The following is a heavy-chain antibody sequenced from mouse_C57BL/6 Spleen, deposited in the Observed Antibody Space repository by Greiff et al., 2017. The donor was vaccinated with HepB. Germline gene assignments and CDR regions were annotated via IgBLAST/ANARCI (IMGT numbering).Heavy chain of an antibody. V-gene: IGHV14-4*01. CDR2: LDPENGDT. J-gene: IGHJ2*01. D-gene: IGHD1-1*01. CDR3: TTFNYYVSSWGDY. Sequence: VQLQQSGAELVRPGASVKLSCKASGFNIKDDYMHWVKQRPEQGLEWIGWLDPENGDTEYASKFQGKATITADTSSNTAYLQLSSLTSADTAVYYCTTFNYYVSSWGDYWGQGTTLTVSA. CDR1: GFNIKDDY.